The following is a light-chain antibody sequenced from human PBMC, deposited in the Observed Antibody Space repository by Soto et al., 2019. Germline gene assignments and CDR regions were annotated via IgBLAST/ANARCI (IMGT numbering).Light chain of an antibody. CDR1: SSNIGAGYN. V-gene: IGLV1-40*01. CDR2: GNS. J-gene: IGLJ3*02. CDR3: QSWDCGLGGGV. Sequence: QSVLTQPPSVSGAPGQRVTISCTGSSSNIGAGYNVHWYQQLPGTAPKLLIYGNSNRPSGVPDRFSGSKSGTSASLAITGFQSEAEADYYCQSWDCGLGGGVFGGGTKLTVL.